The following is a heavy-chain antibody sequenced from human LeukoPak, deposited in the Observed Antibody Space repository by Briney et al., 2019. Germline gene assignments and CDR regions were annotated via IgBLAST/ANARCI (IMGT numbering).Heavy chain of an antibody. J-gene: IGHJ4*02. CDR1: GLTFSSYA. Sequence: GSLRLSCAASGLTFSSYAMSWVRQAPGKGLEWVSAISGSGGSTYYADSVKGRFTISRDNSKNTLYLQMNSLRAEDTAVYYCAREFRYSSGWYGGFDYWGQGTLVTVSS. V-gene: IGHV3-23*01. CDR2: ISGSGGST. D-gene: IGHD6-19*01. CDR3: AREFRYSSGWYGGFDY.